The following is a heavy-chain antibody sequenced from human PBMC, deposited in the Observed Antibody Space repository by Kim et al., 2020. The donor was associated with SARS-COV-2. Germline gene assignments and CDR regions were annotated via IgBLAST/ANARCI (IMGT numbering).Heavy chain of an antibody. CDR1: GFTFSSYE. J-gene: IGHJ3*02. Sequence: GGSLRLSCAASGFTFSSYEMNWVRQAPGKGLEWVSYISSSGSTIYYADSVKGRFTISRDNAKNSLYLQMNSLRAEDTAVYYCARSLRLWFGEKGAFDIWGQGTMVTVSS. D-gene: IGHD3-10*01. V-gene: IGHV3-48*03. CDR2: ISSSGSTI. CDR3: ARSLRLWFGEKGAFDI.